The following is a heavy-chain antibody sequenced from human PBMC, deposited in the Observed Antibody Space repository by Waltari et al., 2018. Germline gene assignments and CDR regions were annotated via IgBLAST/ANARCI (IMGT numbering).Heavy chain of an antibody. J-gene: IGHJ4*02. CDR3: AKVWKNYRTDY. CDR2: IYYSGNT. D-gene: IGHD3-16*02. CDR1: IGALSSSGYY. V-gene: IGHV4-39*07. Sequence: QLQLQASGPGLVKPSETLSPTCTVSIGALSSSGYYWGWIRQPPGKGLEWMGSIYYSGNTYYNPSLKNRVTISVDTSKNQFSLKVTSVTAADTAVYYCAKVWKNYRTDYWGQGTLVTVSS.